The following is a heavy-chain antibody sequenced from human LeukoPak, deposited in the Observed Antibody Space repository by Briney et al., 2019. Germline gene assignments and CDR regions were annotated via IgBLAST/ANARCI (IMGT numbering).Heavy chain of an antibody. CDR3: ARGRGITIFGVVRPLNWFDP. CDR2: ISAYNGNT. D-gene: IGHD3-3*01. Sequence: ASVKVSCKASGYTFTSYGISWVRQAPGQGLEWMGWISAYNGNTNYAQKLQGRVTMTTDTSTSTAYMELRSLRSDDTAVYYCARGRGITIFGVVRPLNWFDPWGQGTLVTVSS. V-gene: IGHV1-18*01. CDR1: GYTFTSYG. J-gene: IGHJ5*02.